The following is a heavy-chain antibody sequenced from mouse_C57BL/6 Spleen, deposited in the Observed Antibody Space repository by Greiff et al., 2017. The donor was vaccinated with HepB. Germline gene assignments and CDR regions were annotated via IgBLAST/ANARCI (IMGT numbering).Heavy chain of an antibody. J-gene: IGHJ3*01. D-gene: IGHD1-1*01. CDR2: INYDGSST. CDR3: ARVDYYGSSPWFAY. CDR1: GFTFSDYY. Sequence: DVHLVESEGGLVQPGSSMKLSCTASGFTFSDYYMAWVRQVPEKGLEWVANINYDGSSTYYLDSLKSRFIISRDNAKNILYLQMSSLKSEDTATYYCARVDYYGSSPWFAYWGQGTLVTVSA. V-gene: IGHV5-16*01.